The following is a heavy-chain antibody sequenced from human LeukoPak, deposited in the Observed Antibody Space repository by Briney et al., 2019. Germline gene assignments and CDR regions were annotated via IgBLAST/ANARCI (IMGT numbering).Heavy chain of an antibody. CDR3: AKPLYYYGSGSPLDY. Sequence: GGSLRLSCAASGFTFSSYAIHWVRQAPGKGLEWVALISYDGSNKYYADSVKGRFTISRDNSKNTLYLQMNSLRAEDTAVYYCAKPLYYYGSGSPLDYWGQGTLVTVSS. CDR1: GFTFSSYA. CDR2: ISYDGSNK. D-gene: IGHD3-10*01. J-gene: IGHJ4*02. V-gene: IGHV3-30-3*01.